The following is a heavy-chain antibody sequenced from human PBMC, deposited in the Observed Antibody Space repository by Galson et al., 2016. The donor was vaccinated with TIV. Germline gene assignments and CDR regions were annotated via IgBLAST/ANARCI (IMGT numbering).Heavy chain of an antibody. CDR2: MNPNGGNA. V-gene: IGHV1-8*01. D-gene: IGHD2-15*01. J-gene: IGHJ4*02. Sequence: SVKVSCKASGYTFNNYDISWVRQATGQGLEWMGWMNPNGGNAGYAQKFQGRVTMTSNTSVNTAYMGVRSLRFEDTALYYCARARRGYCSGGSCLPGYWGQGTLVTVSS. CDR3: ARARRGYCSGGSCLPGY. CDR1: GYTFNNYD.